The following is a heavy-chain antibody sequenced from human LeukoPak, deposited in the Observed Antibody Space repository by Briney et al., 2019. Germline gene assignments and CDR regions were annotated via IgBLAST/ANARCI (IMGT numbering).Heavy chain of an antibody. J-gene: IGHJ4*02. CDR3: SKGGPLGDTNRFDQ. Sequence: GGSLRLSCTTSGFTFGIYAMHWLRHPPGKGLEWVALLAYDGTNEYYTDSVKGRFTISRDNSKNTVYLQMTSLRPEDTAVYYCSKGGPLGDTNRFDQWGQGVLVTVSS. D-gene: IGHD4-17*01. CDR2: LAYDGTNE. V-gene: IGHV3-30*04. CDR1: GFTFGIYA.